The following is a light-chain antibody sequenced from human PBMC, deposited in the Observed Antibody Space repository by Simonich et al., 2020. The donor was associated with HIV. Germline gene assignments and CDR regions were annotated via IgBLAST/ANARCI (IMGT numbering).Light chain of an antibody. CDR3: QQYYITPHT. Sequence: DIVMTQSPDSLAVSLGERATINCKSSQSVLYSSNNKNYIAWYQQKPGQPPNLHIYWASTRESGVPDRFNGSGSETDFTLTISSLQAEDVAVYYCQQYYITPHTFGQGTKVEIK. J-gene: IGKJ1*01. CDR1: QSVLYSSNNKNY. CDR2: WAS. V-gene: IGKV4-1*01.